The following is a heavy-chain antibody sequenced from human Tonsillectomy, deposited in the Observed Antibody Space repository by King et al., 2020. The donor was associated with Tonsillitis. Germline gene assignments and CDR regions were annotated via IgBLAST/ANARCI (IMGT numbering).Heavy chain of an antibody. J-gene: IGHJ6*02. CDR2: INPNSGDT. Sequence: QLVQSGAEVKKPGASVKVSCKASGYTFTGYYMHWVRQAPGQGLEWMGWINPNSGDTNNAQKFEGRVTMTRDTSISTAYMELSRLRSDDTAVYFCATKVRGAEDHYYYYAMEVWRQGTTVTVSS. D-gene: IGHD3-10*01. V-gene: IGHV1-2*02. CDR1: GYTFTGYY. CDR3: ATKVRGAEDHYYYYAMEV.